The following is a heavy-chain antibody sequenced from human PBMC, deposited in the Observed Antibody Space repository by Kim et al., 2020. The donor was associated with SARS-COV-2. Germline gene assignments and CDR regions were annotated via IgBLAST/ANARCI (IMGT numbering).Heavy chain of an antibody. J-gene: IGHJ4*02. CDR2: IIPFLGIA. D-gene: IGHD3-3*01. CDR3: ARVPTYYDCWCGYYLY. CDR1: GGTFSSYA. Sequence: SVKVSCKASGGTFSSYAISWVRQAPGQGLEWMGRIIPFLGIANYAQKFQGRVTITADKSTSTAYMELSSLRSEDTAVYYCARVPTYYDCWCGYYLYWGQGTLVTVSS. V-gene: IGHV1-69*04.